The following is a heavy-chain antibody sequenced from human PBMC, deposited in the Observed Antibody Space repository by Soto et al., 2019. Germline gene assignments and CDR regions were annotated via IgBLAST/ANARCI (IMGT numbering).Heavy chain of an antibody. J-gene: IGHJ3*02. D-gene: IGHD2-21*01. V-gene: IGHV3-23*01. CDR1: GFIFSNYA. Sequence: EVQMLESGGGLVQPGGSLRLSCAASGFIFSNYAMSWVRQAPGKGLEWVAGMGGANGDTYYADSVRGRFAISRDNSKRTLFLQTNSRRAEDTAVYYCAKDRVNHNSVWDPFDIWGQGTMVTVSS. CDR2: MGGANGDT. CDR3: AKDRVNHNSVWDPFDI.